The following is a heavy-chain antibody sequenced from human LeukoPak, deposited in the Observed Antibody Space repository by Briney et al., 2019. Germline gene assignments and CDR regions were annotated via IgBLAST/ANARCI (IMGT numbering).Heavy chain of an antibody. CDR2: IYSEGSRT. V-gene: IGHV3-74*01. J-gene: IGHJ3*02. CDR1: GFTLSSYW. CDR3: ARSGRGGAFDI. Sequence: GGSLRLSCAGSGFTLSSYWMHWVRQGPGKGLVWVSRIYSEGSRTTYADSVRGRFTISGDNAKNTLYLQMNSLRADDTAVYYCARSGRGGAFDIWGQGQWSPSLQ. D-gene: IGHD1-26*01.